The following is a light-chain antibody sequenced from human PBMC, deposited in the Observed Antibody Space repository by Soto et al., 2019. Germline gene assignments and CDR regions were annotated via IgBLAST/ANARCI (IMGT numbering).Light chain of an antibody. CDR2: EVS. V-gene: IGLV2-18*02. CDR3: NSYTSSSTYV. Sequence: QSALTQPPSVSGSPGQSGTISCTGTSSDVGSYNRVSWYQQPLGTAPKLMIYEVSNRPSGVPDRFSGSKSGNTASLTISGLQAEDEADYYCNSYTSSSTYVFGTGTKVTVL. J-gene: IGLJ1*01. CDR1: SSDVGSYNR.